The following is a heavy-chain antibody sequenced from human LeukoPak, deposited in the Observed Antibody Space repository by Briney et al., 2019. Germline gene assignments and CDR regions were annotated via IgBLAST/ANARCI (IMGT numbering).Heavy chain of an antibody. D-gene: IGHD3-22*01. V-gene: IGHV4-61*02. Sequence: SETLSLTCTVSGGSISSGSYYWSRIRQPAGKGLEWIGRIYTSGSTNYNPSLKSRVTISVDTSKNQFSLKLSSVTAADTAVYYCARENYDSSGYYWDYMDVWGKGTTVTISS. J-gene: IGHJ6*03. CDR1: GGSISSGSYY. CDR3: ARENYDSSGYYWDYMDV. CDR2: IYTSGST.